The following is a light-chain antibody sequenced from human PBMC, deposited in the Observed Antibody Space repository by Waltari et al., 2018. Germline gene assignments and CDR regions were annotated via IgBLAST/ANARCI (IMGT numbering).Light chain of an antibody. Sequence: VLTQSPGTLSLSPGETAPLSCRASQSLSKYLVWYQQRPGHAPRLLIYAASTRATGVPDRFSGSGYGTDFTLTISRLEPEDFAVYYCQNHERLPATFGQGTKVEIK. J-gene: IGKJ1*01. V-gene: IGKV3-20*01. CDR3: QNHERLPAT. CDR1: QSLSKY. CDR2: AAS.